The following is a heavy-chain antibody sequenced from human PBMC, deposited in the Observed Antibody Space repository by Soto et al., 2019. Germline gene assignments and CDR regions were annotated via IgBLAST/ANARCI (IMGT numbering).Heavy chain of an antibody. CDR1: GLTFSTYG. J-gene: IGHJ4*02. CDR2: VSNEGSYK. V-gene: IGHV3-30*18. D-gene: IGHD3-9*01. CDR3: AKDRDNRGFDF. Sequence: QVQLVESGGGVVQTGTSLRLSCVGSGLTFSTYGMHWVRLAPGKGLEWVAVVSNEGSYKYHADSVKGRFTISRDNSQNTLYLQMNRPRHEDTAVYYCAKDRDNRGFDFWGQGTLVTVSS.